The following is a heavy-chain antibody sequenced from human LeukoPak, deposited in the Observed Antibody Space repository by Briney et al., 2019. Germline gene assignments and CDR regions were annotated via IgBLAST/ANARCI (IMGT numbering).Heavy chain of an antibody. CDR2: ISSSSSYI. CDR1: GXTFSSYS. CDR3: ARDANSYGYN. Sequence: GGSLRLSCAASGXTFSSYSVNWVRQAPGKGLEWVSSISSSSSYIYYADSVKGRFTISRDNAKNSLYLQMNSLRAEDTAVYYCARDANSYGYNWGQGTLVTVSS. D-gene: IGHD5-18*01. V-gene: IGHV3-21*01. J-gene: IGHJ4*02.